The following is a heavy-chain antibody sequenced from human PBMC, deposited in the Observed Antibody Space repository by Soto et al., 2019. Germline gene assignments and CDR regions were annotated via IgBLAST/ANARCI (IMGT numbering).Heavy chain of an antibody. CDR3: AKGLGWRVLGDAFDI. Sequence: QVQLVESGGGVVQPGRSLRLSCAASGITFSSYGMHWVRQAPGKGLEWVAVISYDGTNKYYGDSVKGRFSISRDNSKNTLDLQMNSLRAEDTAAYYCAKGLGWRVLGDAFDIWGQGTMVTVSS. D-gene: IGHD3-16*01. V-gene: IGHV3-30*18. CDR2: ISYDGTNK. CDR1: GITFSSYG. J-gene: IGHJ3*02.